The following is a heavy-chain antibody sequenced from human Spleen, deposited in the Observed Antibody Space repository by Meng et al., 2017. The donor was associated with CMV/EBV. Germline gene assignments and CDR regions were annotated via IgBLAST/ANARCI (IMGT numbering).Heavy chain of an antibody. CDR2: ISYDGSNK. Sequence: GESLKISCAASGFTFSSYAMHWVRQAPGKGLEWVAVISYDGSNKYYADSVKGRFTISRDNSKNTLYLQMNSLRAEDTAVYYCARDRGMAARPYSFWFDPWGQGTLVTVSS. J-gene: IGHJ5*02. CDR1: GFTFSSYA. CDR3: ARDRGMAARPYSFWFDP. D-gene: IGHD6-6*01. V-gene: IGHV3-30*04.